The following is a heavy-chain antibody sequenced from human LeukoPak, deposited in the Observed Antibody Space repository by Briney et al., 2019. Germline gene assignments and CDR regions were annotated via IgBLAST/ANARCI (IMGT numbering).Heavy chain of an antibody. CDR2: INPSGGST. D-gene: IGHD3-10*01. V-gene: IGHV1-46*01. J-gene: IGHJ4*02. Sequence: ASVKVSCKASGYTFTSYYMHWVRQAPGQGLEGRGMINPSGGSTSYAQKFQGRGTMTRDRATRTVYMELSSLRSDDTAVYYCARDGSGSYYKGSQDYWGQGTLVTVSS. CDR3: ARDGSGSYYKGSQDY. CDR1: GYTFTSYY.